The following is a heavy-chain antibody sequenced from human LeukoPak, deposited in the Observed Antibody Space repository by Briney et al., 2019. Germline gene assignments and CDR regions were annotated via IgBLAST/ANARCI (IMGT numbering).Heavy chain of an antibody. CDR2: IYYSGTT. CDR1: VGSIRNTRYF. CDR3: ARHCRPDTPTTDFDY. V-gene: IGHV4-39*01. D-gene: IGHD1-1*01. Sequence: PSETLSHTSPVPVGSIRNTRYFWGRIRHPPGKVLAWIGRIYYSGTTSYNPSLRSRVTVSVDTSTNQFSLKLSSVTAADTAVYYCARHCRPDTPTTDFDYWGQGTLVTVSS. J-gene: IGHJ4*02.